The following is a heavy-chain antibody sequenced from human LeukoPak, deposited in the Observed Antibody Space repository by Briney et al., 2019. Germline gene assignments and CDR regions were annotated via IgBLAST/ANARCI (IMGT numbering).Heavy chain of an antibody. D-gene: IGHD6-19*01. J-gene: IGHJ4*02. CDR3: ARSEQWLVYYFDY. CDR2: IYHSGST. CDR1: GYFISSGSY. V-gene: IGHV4-38-2*01. Sequence: NASQTLSLTCAVSGYFISSGSYWGWIRQPPGKGLEWIGSIYHSGSTYYNPSLKSRVTISVDTSKNQFSLKLSSVTAADTAVYYCARSEQWLVYYFDYWGQGTLVTVSS.